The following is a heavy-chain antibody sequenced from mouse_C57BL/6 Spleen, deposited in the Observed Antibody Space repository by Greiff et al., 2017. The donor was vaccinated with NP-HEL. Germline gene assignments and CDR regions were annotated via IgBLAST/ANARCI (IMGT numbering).Heavy chain of an antibody. CDR3: AREEGRGFAY. J-gene: IGHJ3*01. V-gene: IGHV1-69*01. CDR1: GYTFTSYW. Sequence: QVQLQQPGAELVMPGASVKLSCKASGYTFTSYWMHWVKQRPGQGLEWIGEIDPSDSYTNYNQKFKGKSTLTVDKSSSTAYMQLSSLTSEDSAVYYCAREEGRGFAYWGQGTLVTVSA. CDR2: IDPSDSYT.